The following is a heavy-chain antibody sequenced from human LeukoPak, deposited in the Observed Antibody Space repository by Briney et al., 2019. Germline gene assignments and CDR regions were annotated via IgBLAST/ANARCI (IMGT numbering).Heavy chain of an antibody. D-gene: IGHD3-22*01. J-gene: IGHJ4*02. CDR1: GFTFTSSA. CDR2: IVVGSGNT. Sequence: GASVKVSCKASGFTFTSSAVQWVRQARGQRLERIGWIVVGSGNTNYAQKFQERVTITRDMSTSTAYMELSSLRSEDTAVYYCAAEEYYDSSGYYSFDYWGQGTLVTVSS. CDR3: AAEEYYDSSGYYSFDY. V-gene: IGHV1-58*01.